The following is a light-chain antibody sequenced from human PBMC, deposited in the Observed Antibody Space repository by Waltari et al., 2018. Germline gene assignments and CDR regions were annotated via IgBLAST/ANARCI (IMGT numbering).Light chain of an antibody. CDR1: SSNIGSNY. Sequence: QSVLTHPPSVSGTPGHRVTISCSGSSSNIGSNYVHWYQHLPGTAPKLLIYRNNQGPSGVPDRFSGSKSGTSASLAISGLRSEDEADYYCAAWDDSLSGWVFGGGPKLTVL. J-gene: IGLJ3*02. CDR2: RNN. V-gene: IGLV1-47*01. CDR3: AAWDDSLSGWV.